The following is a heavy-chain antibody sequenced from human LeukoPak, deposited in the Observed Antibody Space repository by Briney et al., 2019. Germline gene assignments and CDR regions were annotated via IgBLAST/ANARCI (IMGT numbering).Heavy chain of an antibody. D-gene: IGHD3-10*01. CDR2: IYTSGST. Sequence: SETLSLTCTVSGGSISSYYWSWIRQPAGKGLEWIGRIYTSGSTNYNPSLKSRVTMSVDTSKNQFSLKLSSVTAADTAVYYCARDMGTVRGEYYYMDVWGKGTTVTISS. CDR3: ARDMGTVRGEYYYMDV. V-gene: IGHV4-4*07. J-gene: IGHJ6*03. CDR1: GGSISSYY.